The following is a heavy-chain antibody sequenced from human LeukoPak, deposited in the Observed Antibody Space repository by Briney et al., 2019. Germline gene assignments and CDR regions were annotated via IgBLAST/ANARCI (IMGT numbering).Heavy chain of an antibody. V-gene: IGHV3-21*01. Sequence: KSGGSLRLSCAASGFTFSSYSMNWVRQAPGKGLEWVSSISSSSSYIYYADSVKGRFTISRDNAKNSLYLQMNSLRAEDTAVYYCVRESRGGSGPSEAFDIWGQGTMVTVSS. CDR1: GFTFSSYS. CDR2: ISSSSSYI. CDR3: VRESRGGSGPSEAFDI. J-gene: IGHJ3*02. D-gene: IGHD2-15*01.